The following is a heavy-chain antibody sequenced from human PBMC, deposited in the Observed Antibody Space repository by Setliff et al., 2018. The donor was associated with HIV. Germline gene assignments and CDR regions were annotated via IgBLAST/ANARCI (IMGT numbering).Heavy chain of an antibody. Sequence: PSETLSLTCGVYGGSFSGYHWSWIRQPPGKGLEWIGEINHSGSTNYNPSLKSRVTISVDTSKNQFSLKLTSVTAADTAVYYCARGRDFAGHDAYDIWG. CDR2: INHSGST. CDR1: GGSFSGYH. J-gene: IGHJ3*02. D-gene: IGHD2-21*02. CDR3: ARGRDFAGHDAYDI. V-gene: IGHV4-34*01.